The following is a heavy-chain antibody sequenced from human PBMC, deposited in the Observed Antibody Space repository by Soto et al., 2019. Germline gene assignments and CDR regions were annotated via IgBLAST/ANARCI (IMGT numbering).Heavy chain of an antibody. D-gene: IGHD6-19*01. J-gene: IGHJ3*02. V-gene: IGHV3-15*01. CDR3: TTASTRIAVAGFASDAFDI. CDR2: IKSKTDGGTT. Sequence: GGSLRLSCAASGFTFSNAWMSWVRQAPGKGLEWVGRIKSKTDGGTTDYAAPVKGRFTISRDDSKNTLYLQMNSLKTEDTAVYYCTTASTRIAVAGFASDAFDIWGQGTMVTVSS. CDR1: GFTFSNAW.